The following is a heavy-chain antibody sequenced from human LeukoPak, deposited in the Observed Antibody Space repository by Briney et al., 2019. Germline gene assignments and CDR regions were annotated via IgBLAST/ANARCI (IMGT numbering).Heavy chain of an antibody. CDR2: IYTSGST. CDR3: ARLMGLARGGYYFDY. V-gene: IGHV4-61*02. CDR1: GGSISSGSYY. Sequence: SETLSLTCTVSGGSISSGSYYWSWIRQPAGKGLEWIGRIYTSGSTNYNPSLKSRVTISVDTSKNQFSLKLSSLTAADTAVYYCARLMGLARGGYYFDYWGQGTLVTVSS. J-gene: IGHJ4*02. D-gene: IGHD3-16*01.